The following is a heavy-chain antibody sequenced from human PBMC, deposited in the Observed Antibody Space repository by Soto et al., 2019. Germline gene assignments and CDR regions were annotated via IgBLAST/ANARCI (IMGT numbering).Heavy chain of an antibody. V-gene: IGHV4-39*01. J-gene: IGHJ6*02. CDR3: ARPTVEYSSSRGYYYYGMDV. CDR1: GGSIGSSSYY. CDR2: IYYSGST. Sequence: WETLSLTCTVSGGSIGSSSYYWGWIRQPPGKGLEWIGSIYYSGSTYYNPSLKSRVTISVVTSKNQFSLKLSSVTAADTAVYYCARPTVEYSSSRGYYYYGMDVWGQGTTVTVSS. D-gene: IGHD6-6*01.